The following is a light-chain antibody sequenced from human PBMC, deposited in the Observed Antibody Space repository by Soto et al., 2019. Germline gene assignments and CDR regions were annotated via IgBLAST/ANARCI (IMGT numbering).Light chain of an antibody. Sequence: QSALTQPASVSGSPGQSITISCTGTSSDVGSYNLVSWYQQHPGRAPKLMIYEGSKRPSGVSNRFSGSKSGNTASLTISGLQAEDAADYYCCSYAGSRTYVFGSGTKVTVL. CDR3: CSYAGSRTYV. V-gene: IGLV2-23*01. J-gene: IGLJ1*01. CDR2: EGS. CDR1: SSDVGSYNL.